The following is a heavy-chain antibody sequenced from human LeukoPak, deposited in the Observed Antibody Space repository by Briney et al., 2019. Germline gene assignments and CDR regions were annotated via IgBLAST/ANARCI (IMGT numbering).Heavy chain of an antibody. CDR3: ARTGEVLNYFDY. J-gene: IGHJ4*02. CDR1: GGSISSYY. D-gene: IGHD1-14*01. V-gene: IGHV4-34*01. CDR2: INHSGST. Sequence: SETLSLTCTVSGGSISSYYWSWIRQPAGKRLEWIGEINHSGSTNYNPSLKSRVTISVDTSKNQFSLKLSSVTAADTAVYYCARTGEVLNYFDYWGQGTLVTVSS.